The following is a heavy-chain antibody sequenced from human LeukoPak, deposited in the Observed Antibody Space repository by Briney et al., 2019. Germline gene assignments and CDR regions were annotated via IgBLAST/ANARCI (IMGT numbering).Heavy chain of an antibody. V-gene: IGHV3-48*01. J-gene: IGHJ3*02. Sequence: GGSLRLSCAASGFTFSSYTMNWVRQAPGKGLEWVSYIGGSSSTIYYADSVKGRFTISRDNAKNSLYLQMNSLRAEDTAVYYCARDHKESCLDIWGQGTMVTVSS. CDR3: ARDHKESCLDI. CDR2: IGGSSSTI. CDR1: GFTFSSYT.